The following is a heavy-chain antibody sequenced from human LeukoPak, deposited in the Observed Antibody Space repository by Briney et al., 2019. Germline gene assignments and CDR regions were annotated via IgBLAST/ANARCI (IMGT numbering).Heavy chain of an antibody. V-gene: IGHV1-18*01. D-gene: IGHD3-10*01. CDR2: ISAYNGNT. CDR3: ARDLVNQELLWFGESPGIFDY. J-gene: IGHJ4*02. CDR1: GYTFTSYG. Sequence: GASVKVSCKASGYTFTSYGISWVRQAPGQGLEWMGLISAYNGNTNYAQKLQGRVTMTTDTSTSTAYMELRSLRSDDTAVYYCARDLVNQELLWFGESPGIFDYWGQGTLVTVSS.